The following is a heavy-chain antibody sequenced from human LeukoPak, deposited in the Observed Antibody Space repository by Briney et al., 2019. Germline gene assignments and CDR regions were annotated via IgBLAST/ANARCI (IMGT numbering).Heavy chain of an antibody. J-gene: IGHJ3*02. V-gene: IGHV3-23*01. CDR2: ISGSGGST. D-gene: IGHD2-8*01. CDR1: GFTFSSYG. CDR3: AKSGGGYCTNGVCYIDAFDI. Sequence: GGSLRLSCAASGFTFSSYGMHWVRQAPGNGLEWVSAISGSGGSTYYADSVKGRFTISRDNSKNTLYLQMNSLRAEDTAVYYCAKSGGGYCTNGVCYIDAFDIWGQGTMVTVSS.